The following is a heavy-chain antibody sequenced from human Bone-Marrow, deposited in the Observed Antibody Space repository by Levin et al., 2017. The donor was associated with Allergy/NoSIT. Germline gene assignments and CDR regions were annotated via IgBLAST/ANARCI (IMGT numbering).Heavy chain of an antibody. D-gene: IGHD2-8*01. J-gene: IGHJ6*03. CDR2: IYNRGTL. CDR3: ARDNPQYCTSIRCYNYYIDV. V-gene: IGHV4-31*03. Sequence: KSSETLSLTCSVSGDSMTSKQYYWNWIRHLPGKGLEWIGYIYNRGTLSYNPSLKSRVSMSVDRSKNQVSLTLSSVTAADTAVYYCARDNPQYCTSIRCYNYYIDVWGKGTTVTVSS. CDR1: GDSMTSKQYY.